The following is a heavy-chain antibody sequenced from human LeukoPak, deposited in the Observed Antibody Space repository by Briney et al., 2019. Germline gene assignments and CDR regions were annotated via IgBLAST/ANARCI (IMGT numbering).Heavy chain of an antibody. Sequence: SETLSLTCTVSGGSFSTYYWSWIRQSPEKGLEWIGYIYYTGSTNYNPSLRSRVTISVDTSKNQFSLKLSSVTAADTAVYYCATNPDYWGQGTLVTVSS. J-gene: IGHJ4*02. CDR1: GGSFSTYY. V-gene: IGHV4-59*12. CDR3: ATNPDY. CDR2: IYYTGST.